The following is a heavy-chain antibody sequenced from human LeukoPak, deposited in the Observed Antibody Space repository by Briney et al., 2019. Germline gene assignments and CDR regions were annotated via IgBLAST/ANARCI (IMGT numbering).Heavy chain of an antibody. D-gene: IGHD3-9*01. Sequence: QSGGSLRLSCADSGFTFSTYAMHWVRQAPGKGLEWLAVISKDGSNKYYGDSVKGRFTISRDSSETTLYLQMNSLRAEDTAVYYCAKGPDFDWLSFDSWGQGTLVIVSS. V-gene: IGHV3-30*18. J-gene: IGHJ4*02. CDR3: AKGPDFDWLSFDS. CDR1: GFTFSTYA. CDR2: ISKDGSNK.